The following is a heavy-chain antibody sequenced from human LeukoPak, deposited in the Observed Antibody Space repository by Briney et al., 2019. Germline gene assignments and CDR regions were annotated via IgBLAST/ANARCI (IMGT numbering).Heavy chain of an antibody. J-gene: IGHJ5*02. CDR3: ARDSVVRGVMGNWFDP. CDR2: ISAYNGNT. D-gene: IGHD3-10*01. V-gene: IGHV1-18*04. CDR1: GYTFTSYG. Sequence: ASVKVSCKASGYTFTSYGISWVRQAPGQGLEWMGWISAYNGNTNYAQKLQGRVTMTTDTSTSTAYMELRSLRSDDTAVYYCARDSVVRGVMGNWFDPWGQGTLVTVSS.